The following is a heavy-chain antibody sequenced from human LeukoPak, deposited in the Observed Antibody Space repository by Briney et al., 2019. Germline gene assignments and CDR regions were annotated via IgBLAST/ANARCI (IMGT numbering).Heavy chain of an antibody. CDR2: ISSSSSYI. V-gene: IGHV3-21*01. CDR1: GFTFSSYS. J-gene: IGHJ3*02. CDR3: ARAGYNLDAFDI. D-gene: IGHD1-1*01. Sequence: GGSLRLSCAASGFTFSSYSMTWVRQAPGKGLEWVSSISSSSSYIYYADSVKGRFTISRDNAKNSLYLQMNSLRAEDTAVYYCARAGYNLDAFDIWGQGTMVTVSS.